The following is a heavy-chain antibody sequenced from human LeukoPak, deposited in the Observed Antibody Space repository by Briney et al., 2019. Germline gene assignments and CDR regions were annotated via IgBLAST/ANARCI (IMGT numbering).Heavy chain of an antibody. CDR1: GFTFSSYW. CDR2: IKQDGSEK. D-gene: IGHD2-15*01. CDR3: ARLRYCSGGSCHDDY. J-gene: IGHJ4*02. V-gene: IGHV3-7*01. Sequence: GGSLRLSCAASGFTFSSYWMSWVRQAPGKGLEWVANIKQDGSEKYYVDSVKGRFTISRDNAKNSVYLQMNSLRAEDTAVYYCARLRYCSGGSCHDDYWGQGTLVTVSS.